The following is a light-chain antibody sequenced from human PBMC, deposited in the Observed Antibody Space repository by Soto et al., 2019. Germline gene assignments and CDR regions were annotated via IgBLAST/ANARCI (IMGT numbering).Light chain of an antibody. CDR2: EVV. CDR1: KNDIGVYDF. Sequence: QSVLTQPPSASGSPGQSVNISCNGTKNDIGVYDFVSWYQHHPGKAPRLIIYEVVQRPSGVPDRFSGSKSGNTASLSVSGLQAADEADYFCKSYAGSNTYVFGSGTKLTVL. V-gene: IGLV2-8*01. J-gene: IGLJ1*01. CDR3: KSYAGSNTYV.